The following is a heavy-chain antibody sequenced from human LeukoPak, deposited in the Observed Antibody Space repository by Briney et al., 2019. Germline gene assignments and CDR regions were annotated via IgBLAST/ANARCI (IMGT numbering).Heavy chain of an antibody. CDR2: IYYSGST. Sequence: SETLSLTCTVSGGSTSSSGYYWGWIRQPPGKDLEWIGSIYYSGSTYYNPSLKSRVTISVDTSKNQFSLKLSSVTAADTAVYFCARQGDFWTWGQGTLVTVSS. CDR3: ARQGDFWT. V-gene: IGHV4-39*01. D-gene: IGHD3/OR15-3a*01. CDR1: GGSTSSSGYY. J-gene: IGHJ5*02.